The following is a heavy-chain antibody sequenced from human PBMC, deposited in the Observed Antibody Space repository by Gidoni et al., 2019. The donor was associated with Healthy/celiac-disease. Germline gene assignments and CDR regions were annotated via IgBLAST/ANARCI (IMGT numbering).Heavy chain of an antibody. CDR1: GGSISSYY. Sequence: QVQLQASGPGLVKPSETLSLTCTVSGGSISSYYWSWIRQPPGKGLDWIGYIYYSGSTNYNPARKSRVTISVETAKNQFSLKRSSGTAAETAGDYCARALRYCSSTSGPDPDYYGMDVWGQGTTVTVSS. D-gene: IGHD2-2*01. CDR3: ARALRYCSSTSGPDPDYYGMDV. J-gene: IGHJ6*02. CDR2: IYYSGST. V-gene: IGHV4-59*01.